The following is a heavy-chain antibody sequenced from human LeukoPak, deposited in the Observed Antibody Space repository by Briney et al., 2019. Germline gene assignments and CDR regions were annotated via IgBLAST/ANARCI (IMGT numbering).Heavy chain of an antibody. CDR1: GGTFSSYA. Sequence: VASVKVSCNASGGTFSSYAISWVRQATGQGLEWMGWMNPNSGNTGYAQKFQGRVTMTRNTSISTAYMELRSLRSDDTAVYYCARDSIPVYYYDSSGYFDYWGQGTLVTVSS. CDR3: ARDSIPVYYYDSSGYFDY. D-gene: IGHD3-22*01. V-gene: IGHV1-8*02. CDR2: MNPNSGNT. J-gene: IGHJ4*02.